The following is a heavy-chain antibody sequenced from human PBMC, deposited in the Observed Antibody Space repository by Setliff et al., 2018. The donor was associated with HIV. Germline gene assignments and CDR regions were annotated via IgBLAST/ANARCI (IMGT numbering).Heavy chain of an antibody. J-gene: IGHJ5*02. Sequence: GASVKVSCKASGYTFTSYDINWVRQATGQGLEWMGGLIPSFGTSNYAQNFQGRVTITADESTNTAYMELSSLRSEDTAVYYCARENYGSGSLGVFDPWGQGTLVTVSS. CDR3: ARENYGSGSLGVFDP. D-gene: IGHD3-10*01. V-gene: IGHV1-69*13. CDR1: GYTFTSYD. CDR2: LIPSFGTS.